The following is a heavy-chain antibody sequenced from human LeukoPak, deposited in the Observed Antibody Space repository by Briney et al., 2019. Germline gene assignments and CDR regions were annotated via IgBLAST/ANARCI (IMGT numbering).Heavy chain of an antibody. Sequence: SETLSLTCTVSGGSISGHSWSWIRQSPGGGLEWIGYIYYSGDTAYNPSLRSRVTMSVDTSKNQLSLQLSSMTTADTAVYYCARDGGGYYYDSSGYPDYWGQGTLVTVSS. V-gene: IGHV4-59*11. D-gene: IGHD3-22*01. CDR2: IYYSGDT. J-gene: IGHJ4*02. CDR1: GGSISGHS. CDR3: ARDGGGYYYDSSGYPDY.